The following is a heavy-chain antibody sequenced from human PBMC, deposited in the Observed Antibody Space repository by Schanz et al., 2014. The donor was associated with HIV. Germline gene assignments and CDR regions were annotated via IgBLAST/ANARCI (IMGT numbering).Heavy chain of an antibody. CDR3: ARDMCTAGSCYYFDH. CDR1: GFTFSNDG. CDR2: ISYDGSNK. V-gene: IGHV3-33*05. D-gene: IGHD2-15*01. Sequence: QVQLVESGGGVVQPGTSLRLSCVASGFTFSNDGMHWVRQAPGKGLEWVAVISYDGSNKYYADSVKGRFTISRDNSKNTLYLQMNSLRAEDTAVYYCARDMCTAGSCYYFDHWGQRTLVTVSS. J-gene: IGHJ4*02.